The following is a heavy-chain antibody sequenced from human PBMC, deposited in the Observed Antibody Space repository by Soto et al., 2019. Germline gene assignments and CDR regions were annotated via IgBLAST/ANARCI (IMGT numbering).Heavy chain of an antibody. Sequence: ASVKVSCKASGYSFTSYYMHWVRQAPGQGLEWMGIINPSDGRTTYAQMFQGRVTMTRDTSTTTVYMDLSSLRSEDTAIYYCARAFLPGALEGRDNWFDPWGQGTLVTVSS. J-gene: IGHJ5*02. CDR1: GYSFTSYY. D-gene: IGHD1-1*01. CDR3: ARAFLPGALEGRDNWFDP. CDR2: INPSDGRT. V-gene: IGHV1-46*01.